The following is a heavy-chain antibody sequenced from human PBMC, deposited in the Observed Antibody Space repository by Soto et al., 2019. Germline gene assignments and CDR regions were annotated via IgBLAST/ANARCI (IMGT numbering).Heavy chain of an antibody. CDR2: IYYSGST. CDR1: GGSISSGGYY. Sequence: SETLSLTCTVSGGSISSGGYYWSWIRQPPGKGLEWIGYIYYSGSTNYNPSLKSRVTISVDTSKNQFSLKLSSVTAADTAVYYCAREMRDGYNFFFDYWGQGTLVTVSS. CDR3: AREMRDGYNFFFDY. J-gene: IGHJ4*02. V-gene: IGHV4-61*08. D-gene: IGHD5-12*01.